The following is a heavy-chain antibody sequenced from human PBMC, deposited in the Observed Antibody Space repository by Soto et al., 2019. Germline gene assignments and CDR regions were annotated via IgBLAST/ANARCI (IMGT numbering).Heavy chain of an antibody. D-gene: IGHD6-19*01. CDR3: ARDSSATYYFDY. J-gene: IGHJ4*02. CDR1: GYTFTSYY. Sequence: QVQLVQSGAEVKKPGASVKVSCKASGYTFTSYYMHWVRQAPGQGLEWMGIINPSGGSTSYAQKFQGRVTMTRDKSTSTVYMELSSLRSEDTAVYYCARDSSATYYFDYWGQGTLVTVSS. V-gene: IGHV1-46*01. CDR2: INPSGGST.